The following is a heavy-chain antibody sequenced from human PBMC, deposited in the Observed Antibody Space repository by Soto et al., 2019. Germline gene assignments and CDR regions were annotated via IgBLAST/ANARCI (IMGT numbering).Heavy chain of an antibody. D-gene: IGHD6-19*01. Sequence: QVQLQESGPGLVKPSETLSLTCTVSGGSVSSGCYYWSWSRQPPGKGLEWIGYIYYSGRTSYNSSLKSRVTISVDTSKNQFSLKLSSVTAADTAIYYCARSGAGSGWLGGQGTLVTVSS. CDR1: GGSVSSGCYY. V-gene: IGHV4-61*01. CDR2: IYYSGRT. CDR3: ARSGAGSGWL. J-gene: IGHJ4*02.